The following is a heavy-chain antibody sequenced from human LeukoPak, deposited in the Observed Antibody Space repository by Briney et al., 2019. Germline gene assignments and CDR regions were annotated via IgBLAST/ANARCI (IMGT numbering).Heavy chain of an antibody. CDR2: IYYSGST. CDR1: GGSISSEHYY. CDR3: ARRVDDSSGYYGLDY. Sequence: SETLSLTCTVSGGSISSEHYYWAWIRQPPGKGLEWIASIYYSGSTYYSPSLKSRVTISVDRSKNQFSLKLSSVTAADTAVYYCARRVDDSSGYYGLDYWGQGTLVTVSS. V-gene: IGHV4-39*07. D-gene: IGHD3-22*01. J-gene: IGHJ4*02.